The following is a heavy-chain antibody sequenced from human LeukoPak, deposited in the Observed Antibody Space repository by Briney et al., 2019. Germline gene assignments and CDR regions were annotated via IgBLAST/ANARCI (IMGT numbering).Heavy chain of an antibody. J-gene: IGHJ6*03. CDR2: IYTSGST. Sequence: SETLSLTCTVSGGSISSGSFYWNWIRQPAGKGLEWIGRIYTSGSTNYNPSLKSRVTISVDTSKNQFSLKLSSVTAADTAVYYCAREAPNRSTNYYYYYYMDVWGKGTTVTVSS. D-gene: IGHD1-14*01. CDR1: GGSISSGSFY. CDR3: AREAPNRSTNYYYYYYMDV. V-gene: IGHV4-61*02.